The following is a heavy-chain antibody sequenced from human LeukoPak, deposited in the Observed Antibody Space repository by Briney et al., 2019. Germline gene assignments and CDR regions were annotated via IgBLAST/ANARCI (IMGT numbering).Heavy chain of an antibody. CDR3: ARRFRGWDAFDI. CDR2: IYYSGST. CDR1: GGSISSYY. D-gene: IGHD6-19*01. Sequence: SETLSLTCTVSGGSISSYYWSWIRQPPGKGLEWIGYIYYSGSTNYNPSLKSRVTISVDTSKNQFSLKLSSVTAADTAVYYCARRFRGWDAFDIWGQGTMVTVSS. V-gene: IGHV4-59*08. J-gene: IGHJ3*02.